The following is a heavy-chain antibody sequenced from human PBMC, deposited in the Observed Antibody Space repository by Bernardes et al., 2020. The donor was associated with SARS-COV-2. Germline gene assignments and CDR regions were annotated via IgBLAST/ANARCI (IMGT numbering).Heavy chain of an antibody. V-gene: IGHV5-51*01. D-gene: IGHD5-12*01. CDR1: GYSFTNFW. CDR3: ASSVVVATIFGLDY. Sequence: GEYLKISCKASGYSFTNFWIGWVRQMPGKGLEWVGIIYPGDSDTRYSPSFQGQVTISADKSINTAYLQWSSLKASDTAIYYCASSVVVATIFGLDYWGQGTLVTVSS. J-gene: IGHJ4*02. CDR2: IYPGDSDT.